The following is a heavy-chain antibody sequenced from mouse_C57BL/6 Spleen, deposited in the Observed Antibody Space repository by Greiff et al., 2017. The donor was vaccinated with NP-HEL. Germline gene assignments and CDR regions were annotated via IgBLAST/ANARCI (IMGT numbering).Heavy chain of an antibody. Sequence: QVQLQQPGAELVKPGASVKLSCKASGYTFTSYWMQWVKQRPGQGLEWIGEIDPSDSYTNYNQKFKGKATLTVDTSSSTAYMQLSSLTSEDSAVYYCARRGVITTAVDYWGQGTTLTVSS. J-gene: IGHJ2*01. CDR3: ARRGVITTAVDY. CDR2: IDPSDSYT. CDR1: GYTFTSYW. V-gene: IGHV1-50*01. D-gene: IGHD1-1*01.